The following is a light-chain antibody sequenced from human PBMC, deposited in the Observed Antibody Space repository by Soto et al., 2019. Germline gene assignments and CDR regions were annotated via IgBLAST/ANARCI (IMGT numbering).Light chain of an antibody. CDR2: GAS. Sequence: EIVLTQSPATLSVSPGERATLSCRASQSVSSKLSWYQQEPGQAPRLLIYGASTRATGIPARFSGSGSGTEFTLTIRSLQAEDFAVYYCQQYAVWPPQTFGQGTKVDIK. CDR3: QQYAVWPPQT. CDR1: QSVSSK. J-gene: IGKJ1*01. V-gene: IGKV3-15*01.